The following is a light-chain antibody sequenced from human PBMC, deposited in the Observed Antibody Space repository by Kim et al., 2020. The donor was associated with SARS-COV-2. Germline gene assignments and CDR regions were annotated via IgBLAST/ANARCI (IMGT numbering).Light chain of an antibody. V-gene: IGLV3-19*01. Sequence: ALRQTVRITCQGDSLRSYYAIWYQQKPGEAPLLVIYGENNRPSGIPDRFSGSSSGNTASLTITGAQPEDEADYYCNSRDSSGNLVVFGGGTQLTVL. CDR1: SLRSYY. CDR3: NSRDSSGNLVV. CDR2: GEN. J-gene: IGLJ2*01.